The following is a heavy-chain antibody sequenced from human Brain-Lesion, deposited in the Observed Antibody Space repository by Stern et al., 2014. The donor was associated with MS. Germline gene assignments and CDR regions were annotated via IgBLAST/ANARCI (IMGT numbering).Heavy chain of an antibody. CDR2: IYYSGTT. Sequence: VQLEESGPGLVKPSETLSLTCTVAGGSVSSTSYAWAWIRQLPGKGLEWIGTIYYSGTTYYSPSLKGRPPIPQTTSKNQFSRQLGSVTAADTAVYYCAGEEDIRYCSGGSCTGNWFDPWGQGTLVTVSS. J-gene: IGHJ5*02. D-gene: IGHD2-15*01. V-gene: IGHV4-39*01. CDR1: GGSVSSTSYA. CDR3: AGEEDIRYCSGGSCTGNWFDP.